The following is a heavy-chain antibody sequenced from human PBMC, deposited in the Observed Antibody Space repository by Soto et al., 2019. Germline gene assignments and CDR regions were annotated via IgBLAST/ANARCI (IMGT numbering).Heavy chain of an antibody. CDR1: DGSFSSGEYY. Sequence: PSETLSLTCTVSDGSFSSGEYYWSWIRQSPGKGLEWIAYIFYSGSSDYNPSLKSRVTISVDTSKNQFSLNLTSVTAADTAVYYCARSAPYDLQLRDAFDIWGQGTVVTVSS. CDR3: ARSAPYDLQLRDAFDI. CDR2: IFYSGSS. V-gene: IGHV4-30-4*01. D-gene: IGHD3-22*01. J-gene: IGHJ3*02.